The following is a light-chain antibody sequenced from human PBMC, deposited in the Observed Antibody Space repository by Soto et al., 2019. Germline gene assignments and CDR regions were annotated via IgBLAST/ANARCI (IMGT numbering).Light chain of an antibody. CDR2: SND. Sequence: QSVPTQPPSASGTPGQRVSISCSGGSSNIGTNTVNWYQHLPGTAPKLLIFSNDERPSGVPDRFSGSKSGTSASLAISGLQAADEADYFCKSYAGSNTYVFGSGTKLTVL. CDR1: SSNIGTNT. CDR3: KSYAGSNTYV. J-gene: IGLJ1*01. V-gene: IGLV1-44*01.